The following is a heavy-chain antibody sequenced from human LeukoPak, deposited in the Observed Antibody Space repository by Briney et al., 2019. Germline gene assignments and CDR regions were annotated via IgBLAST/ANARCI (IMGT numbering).Heavy chain of an antibody. CDR2: INHSGRT. V-gene: IGHV4-34*01. D-gene: IGHD2-15*01. CDR3: ARSQVMGSLLDF. J-gene: IGHJ4*02. CDR1: GGSFSGYY. Sequence: PSETLSLTCDVYGGSFSGYYWSWIRQPAGKGLEWIGDINHSGRTNYNPSLKSRVTISVDTSKNQFSLRLSSVTVADTAVYYCARSQVMGSLLDFWGQGNLVTVSS.